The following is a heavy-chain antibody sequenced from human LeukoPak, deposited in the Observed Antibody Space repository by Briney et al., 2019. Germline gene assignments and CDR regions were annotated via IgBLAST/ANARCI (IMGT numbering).Heavy chain of an antibody. J-gene: IGHJ4*02. CDR1: GGSFRGYY. Sequence: SETLSLTCAVYGGSFRGYYWSGIGQPPGKGLEGMGEIIHSGSTNYNPPLKSRVTISVDTSKRQFSLKLSSVTAADTAVYYCAREGDLRYFDWLPRSSVGSFDYWGQGTLVTVSS. D-gene: IGHD3-9*01. CDR2: IIHSGST. CDR3: AREGDLRYFDWLPRSSVGSFDY. V-gene: IGHV4-34*12.